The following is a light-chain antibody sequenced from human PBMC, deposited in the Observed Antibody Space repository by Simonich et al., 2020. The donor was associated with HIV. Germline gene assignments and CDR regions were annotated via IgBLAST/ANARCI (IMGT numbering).Light chain of an antibody. V-gene: IGKV1-5*03. CDR2: QAS. CDR1: QSISSW. Sequence: DIQMTQSPSTLSASVGDRVTITCRASQSISSWLAWYQQKPGKAPKLLIYQASSLESVVPSRFSGSGSGTEFTLTISSLQPDDFATYYCLQYNGYFLFTFGPGTKVDI. J-gene: IGKJ3*01. CDR3: LQYNGYFLFT.